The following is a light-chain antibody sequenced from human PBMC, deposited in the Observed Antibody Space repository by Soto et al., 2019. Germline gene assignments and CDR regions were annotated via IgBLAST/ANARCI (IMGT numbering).Light chain of an antibody. CDR2: DAS. CDR1: QSVSSY. Sequence: EIVLTQSPATLSLSPGERATLSCMASQSVSSYLAWYQQKPGQAPRLLIYDASNRATGIPARFSGSGSGTAFTLTISSLEPEDFAVYYCKQRSNWPPGLTFGGGTKVEIK. V-gene: IGKV3-11*01. CDR3: KQRSNWPPGLT. J-gene: IGKJ4*01.